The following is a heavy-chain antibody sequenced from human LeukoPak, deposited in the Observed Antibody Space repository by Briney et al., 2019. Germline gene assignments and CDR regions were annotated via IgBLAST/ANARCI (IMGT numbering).Heavy chain of an antibody. J-gene: IGHJ4*02. V-gene: IGHV3-30*18. D-gene: IGHD2-15*01. Sequence: SGGSLRLSCAASGFTFSSYGMHWVRQAPGKRRERVAVISYDGSNKYYADSVKGRFTISRDNSKNTLYLQMNSLRAEDTAVYYCAKGLLGYCSGGCDYWGQGTLVTVSS. CDR3: AKGLLGYCSGGCDY. CDR1: GFTFSSYG. CDR2: ISYDGSNK.